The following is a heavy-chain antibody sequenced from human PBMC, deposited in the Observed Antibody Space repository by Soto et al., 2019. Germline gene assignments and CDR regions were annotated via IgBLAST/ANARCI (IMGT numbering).Heavy chain of an antibody. Sequence: ASVNVSCKASGYSSTIYGISWVRQAPGQGLEWMGWISAYNGNTIAAQSVQDRVTLTTDTSTGTSHMELRSLRSDDTAVYYCASGPGILGGYDTIDSWGQGTLVTVSS. CDR2: ISAYNGNT. V-gene: IGHV1-18*01. J-gene: IGHJ4*02. CDR1: GYSSTIYG. CDR3: ASGPGILGGYDTIDS. D-gene: IGHD5-12*01.